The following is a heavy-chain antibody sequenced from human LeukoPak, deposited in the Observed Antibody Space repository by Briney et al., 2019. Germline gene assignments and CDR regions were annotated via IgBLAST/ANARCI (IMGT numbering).Heavy chain of an antibody. J-gene: IGHJ4*02. CDR3: AKDLRFGELFEFDY. CDR1: GFTFSSDA. Sequence: GGSLRLSCAASGFTFSSDAMSWVRQAPGKGLEWVSAISGSGGSTYYADSVKGRFTISRDNSKNTLYLQMNSLRAEDTAVYYCAKDLRFGELFEFDYWGQGTLVTVSS. V-gene: IGHV3-23*01. D-gene: IGHD3-10*01. CDR2: ISGSGGST.